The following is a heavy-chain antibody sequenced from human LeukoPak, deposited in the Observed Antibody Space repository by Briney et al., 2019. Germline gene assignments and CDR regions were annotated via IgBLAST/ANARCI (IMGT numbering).Heavy chain of an antibody. CDR1: GYRFTSSW. D-gene: IGHD5-24*01. J-gene: IGHJ4*02. CDR2: IYPGDSDT. V-gene: IGHV5-51*01. CDR3: VSSRDGYNTFDY. Sequence: GESLKISCKGSGYRFTSSWIGWVRQMPGKGLEWMGIIYPGDSDTRYSPSFQGQVTISADKSISTAYLQWSSLKASDSAMYYCVSSRDGYNTFDYWGQGTLVTVSS.